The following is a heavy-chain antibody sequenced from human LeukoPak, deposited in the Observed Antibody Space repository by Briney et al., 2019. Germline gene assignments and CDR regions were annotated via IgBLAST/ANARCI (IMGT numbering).Heavy chain of an antibody. CDR1: GFTFSSYW. Sequence: GGALRLSCAASGFTFSSYWMSWVRQPPGKGREGVANMRQDGIEKYYADSVKGRFPLSRDTAKTSLYLQMNSLRAEDTAVYYCASEGESSGYYDDYWGQGSLVTVSS. D-gene: IGHD3-22*01. V-gene: IGHV3-7*03. CDR3: ASEGESSGYYDDY. CDR2: MRQDGIEK. J-gene: IGHJ4*02.